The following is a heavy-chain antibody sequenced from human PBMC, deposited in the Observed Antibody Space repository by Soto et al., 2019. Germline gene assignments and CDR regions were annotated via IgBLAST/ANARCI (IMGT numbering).Heavy chain of an antibody. V-gene: IGHV4-34*01. CDR2: INHSGST. CDR1: GGSFSGYY. Sequence: QVQLQQWGAGLLKPSETLSLTCAVYGGSFSGYYWSWIRQPPGKGLEWIGEINHSGSTNYNPSLKSRVTISVDTSKNQFSLTLSSVTAADTAVYYCARGSIPQRERAGGYNWFDPWGQGTLVTVSS. CDR3: ARGSIPQRERAGGYNWFDP. D-gene: IGHD1-1*01. J-gene: IGHJ5*02.